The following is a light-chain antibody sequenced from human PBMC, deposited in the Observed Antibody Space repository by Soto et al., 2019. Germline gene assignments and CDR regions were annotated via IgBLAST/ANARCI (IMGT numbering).Light chain of an antibody. CDR2: DVN. Sequence: QSLMTNSRSVSGSTGQSVTISWTGTDSNIGFYNFVSWYQQHPDKAPHLVIYDVNKRPSGVPDRFSGSKSGKTASLTISGLQADDEADDYCCSYAGTYTYVFG. J-gene: IGLJ1*01. CDR3: CSYAGTYTYV. CDR1: DSNIGFYNF. V-gene: IGLV2-11*01.